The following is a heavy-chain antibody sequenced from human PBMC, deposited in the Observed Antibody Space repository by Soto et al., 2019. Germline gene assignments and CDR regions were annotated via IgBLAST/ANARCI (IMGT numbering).Heavy chain of an antibody. Sequence: GALLVSCTSSGFTSGNNAMTWFRQAPGKGPDLAGFIRSKNYGRTTEYAASVQGRFTISRDDSKGIAYLEMNSLTTDDTAVYYCSRPSYYYDSSGFEAGAFDIWGQGTMVTVSS. J-gene: IGHJ3*02. CDR2: IRSKNYGRTT. CDR3: SRPSYYYDSSGFEAGAFDI. V-gene: IGHV3-49*03. CDR1: GFTSGNNA. D-gene: IGHD3-22*01.